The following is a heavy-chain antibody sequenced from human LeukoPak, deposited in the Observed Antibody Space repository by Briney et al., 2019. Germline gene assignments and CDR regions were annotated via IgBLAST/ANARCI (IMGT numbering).Heavy chain of an antibody. CDR3: TTEVLTTVTTVDY. V-gene: IGHV3-15*01. CDR1: GFTFSNAW. Sequence: GGSLRLSCAASGFTFSNAWMSWVRQAPGKGLEWVGRIKSKTDGGTTDYAAPVKGRFTISRDDSKNTLYLQMNSLKTEDTAVYYCTTEVLTTVTTVDYWGQGTLVTVSS. D-gene: IGHD4-17*01. CDR2: IKSKTDGGTT. J-gene: IGHJ4*02.